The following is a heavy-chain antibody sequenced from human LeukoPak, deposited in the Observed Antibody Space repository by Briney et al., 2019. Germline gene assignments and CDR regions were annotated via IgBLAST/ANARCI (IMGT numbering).Heavy chain of an antibody. J-gene: IGHJ1*01. CDR3: ARPRIVGAPGYFQH. CDR2: ISHSGST. CDR1: GGSFSGYY. D-gene: IGHD1-26*01. Sequence: SETLSLTCAVYGGSFSGYYWSWIRQPPGKGLEWIGEISHSGSTNYNPSLKSRVTISVDTSKNQFSLKLSSVTAADTAVYYCARPRIVGAPGYFQHWGQGTLVTVSS. V-gene: IGHV4-34*01.